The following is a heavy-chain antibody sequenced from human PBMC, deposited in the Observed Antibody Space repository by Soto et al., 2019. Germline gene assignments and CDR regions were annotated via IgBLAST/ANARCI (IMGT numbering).Heavy chain of an antibody. D-gene: IGHD2-2*01. CDR2: ISAYNGNT. CDR1: GYTFTSYG. J-gene: IGHJ6*02. CDR3: ASSFTSSQWRYGMDV. V-gene: IGHV1-18*01. Sequence: ASVKVSCKASGYTFTSYGISWVRQAPGQGLEWMGWISAYNGNTNYAQKLQGGVTMTTDTSTSTAYMELRSLRSDDTAVYYCASSFTSSQWRYGMDVWGQGTTVTVSS.